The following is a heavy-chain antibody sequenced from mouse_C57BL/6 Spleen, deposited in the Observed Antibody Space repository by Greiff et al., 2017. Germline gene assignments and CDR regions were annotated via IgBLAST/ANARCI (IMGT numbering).Heavy chain of an antibody. CDR2: IYPGGGYT. D-gene: IGHD2-4*01. CDR1: GYTFTNYW. J-gene: IGHJ2*01. CDR3: AREDYERYFDY. Sequence: VKLVESGAELVRPGTSVKMSCKASGYTFTNYWIGWAKQRPGHGLEWSGDIYPGGGYTNYNEKFKGKATLTADKSSSTAYMQFSSLTSEDSAIYYCAREDYERYFDYWGQGTTLTVSS. V-gene: IGHV1-63*01.